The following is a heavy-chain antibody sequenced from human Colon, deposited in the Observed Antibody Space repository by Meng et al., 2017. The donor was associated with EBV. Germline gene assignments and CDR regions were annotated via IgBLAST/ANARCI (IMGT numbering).Heavy chain of an antibody. V-gene: IGHV4-30-4*01. J-gene: IGHJ4*02. CDR2: IHHSGSA. CDR1: GASRTIGNYY. D-gene: IGHD2-21*01. CDR3: SSFDHIPKRNYFDY. Sequence: PRQVATPGLVEPSPTLSLTVTFSGASRTIGNYYSIWLRQPPGKGLEWIGYIHHSGSAYYNPSLKSRVSISVDTSKNQFSLNLSSMTAADKTVYYCSSFDHIPKRNYFDYWGQGTLVTVSS.